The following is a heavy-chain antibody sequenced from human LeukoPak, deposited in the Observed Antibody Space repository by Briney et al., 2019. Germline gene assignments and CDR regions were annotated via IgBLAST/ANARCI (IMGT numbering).Heavy chain of an antibody. Sequence: GASLRLSCAASGFTFSSYAMSWVRQAPGKGLEWVSAISGSGGSTYYADSVKGRFTISRDNSKNTLYLHMNSLRAEDTAVYYCAKGYSGYDYYFDYWGQGTLVTVSS. D-gene: IGHD5-12*01. CDR3: AKGYSGYDYYFDY. J-gene: IGHJ4*02. V-gene: IGHV3-23*01. CDR1: GFTFSSYA. CDR2: ISGSGGST.